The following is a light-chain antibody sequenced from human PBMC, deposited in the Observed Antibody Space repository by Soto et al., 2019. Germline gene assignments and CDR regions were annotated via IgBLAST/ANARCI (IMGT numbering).Light chain of an antibody. CDR3: QQYSSYPGWP. Sequence: IQMTQSPSSLSASVGDIVTITCGSSQNIFSYLSWYQHKPGKAPKLLIYAASTLQSGVPSRFSGSGSGTDFTLTISCLQSADFATYYCQQYSSYPGWPFGQ. V-gene: IGKV1-8*01. CDR2: AAS. CDR1: QNIFSY. J-gene: IGKJ1*01.